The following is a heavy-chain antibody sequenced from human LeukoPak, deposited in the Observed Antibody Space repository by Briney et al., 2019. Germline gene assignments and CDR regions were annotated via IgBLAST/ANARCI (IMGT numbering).Heavy chain of an antibody. CDR2: TRKKANSYTT. Sequence: PGGSLRLSCAASGFTFSDHYTDWVRQAPGKGLEWIGRTRKKANSYTTEYAASVKGRFTISRDDSKNSLYLQMNSLETEDTAVYYCARVMSVDTAVLDYWGQGTLVTVSS. J-gene: IGHJ4*02. CDR3: ARVMSVDTAVLDY. CDR1: GFTFSDHY. V-gene: IGHV3-72*01. D-gene: IGHD5-18*01.